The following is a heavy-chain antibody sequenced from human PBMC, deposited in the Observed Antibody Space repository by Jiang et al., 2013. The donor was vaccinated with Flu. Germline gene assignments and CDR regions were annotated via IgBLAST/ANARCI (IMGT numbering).Heavy chain of an antibody. V-gene: IGHV4-38-2*01. CDR1: GYSISSGYY. CDR2: IYHSGST. Sequence: LLKPSETLSLTCAVSGYSISSGYYWGWIRQPPGKGLEWIGSIYHSGSTYYNPSLKSRVTISVDTSKNQFSLKLSSVTAADTAVYYCARSAGYSSGWLPELIDYWGQGTLVTVSS. J-gene: IGHJ4*02. CDR3: ARSAGYSSGWLPELIDY. D-gene: IGHD6-19*01.